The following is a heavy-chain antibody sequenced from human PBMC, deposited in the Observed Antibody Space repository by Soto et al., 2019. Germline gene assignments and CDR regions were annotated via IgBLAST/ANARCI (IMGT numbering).Heavy chain of an antibody. CDR3: ARAMGAINYFDY. V-gene: IGHV4-31*03. CDR2: FYYSGNT. D-gene: IGHD1-26*01. Sequence: QVQLQESGPGLVKPSQTLSLTCTVSGGSIRSGGYYWSWIRQHPGKGLEWIGYFYYSGNTYYNPSLKSRLTISGDTSKNQFSLNLSSVTAADTAVYYCARAMGAINYFDYWGQGTLGTVSS. J-gene: IGHJ4*02. CDR1: GGSIRSGGYY.